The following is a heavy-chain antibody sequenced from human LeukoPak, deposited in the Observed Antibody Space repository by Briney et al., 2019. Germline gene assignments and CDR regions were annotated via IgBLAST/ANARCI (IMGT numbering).Heavy chain of an antibody. Sequence: PGGSLRLSCAASGFTFSTYAMSWVRQAPGKGLEWVSVISADGGSAYYTDSVKGRFTISRDNSKNTLYLQMNSLRPEDTAIYRCASPDTPRAVSHSGAWYYFDYWGQGTLVTVSS. CDR3: ASPDTPRAVSHSGAWYYFDY. J-gene: IGHJ4*02. CDR2: ISADGGSA. V-gene: IGHV3-23*01. D-gene: IGHD6-13*01. CDR1: GFTFSTYA.